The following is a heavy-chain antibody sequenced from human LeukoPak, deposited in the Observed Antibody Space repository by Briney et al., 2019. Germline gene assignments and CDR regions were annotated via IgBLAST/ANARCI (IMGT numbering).Heavy chain of an antibody. CDR3: ARGSGSYHTASMN. D-gene: IGHD1-26*01. V-gene: IGHV5-51*01. J-gene: IGHJ4*02. CDR2: IYPGDSDT. CDR1: GYSFTSYW. Sequence: GESLKISCKGSGYSFTSYWIGWVRQLPGKGLEWMGIIYPGDSDTRYSPSFQGQVTISADKSLSTAYRQWSSLKASDTAMYYCARGSGSYHTASMNWGQGSPVTVSS.